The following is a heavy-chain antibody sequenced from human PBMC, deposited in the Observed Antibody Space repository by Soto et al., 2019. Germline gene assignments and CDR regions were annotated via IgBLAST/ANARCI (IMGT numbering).Heavy chain of an antibody. Sequence: GGSLRLSCAASGFTFSSYSMNCVRQAPAKGLEWVSSISSSSSYIYYADSVKGRFTISRDNANNSLYLQMNSLRAEDTAVYYCARDDGLGGLAYYSYYGMDVWGQGTTVTVSS. J-gene: IGHJ6*02. D-gene: IGHD3-16*01. V-gene: IGHV3-21*01. CDR1: GFTFSSYS. CDR2: ISSSSSYI. CDR3: ARDDGLGGLAYYSYYGMDV.